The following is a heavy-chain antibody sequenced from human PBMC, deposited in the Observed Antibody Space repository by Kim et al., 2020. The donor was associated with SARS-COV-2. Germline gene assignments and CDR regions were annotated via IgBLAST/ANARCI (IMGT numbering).Heavy chain of an antibody. CDR2: IIPIFGTA. CDR3: ARGGYCSGGSCPGRGYYGMDV. J-gene: IGHJ6*02. D-gene: IGHD2-15*01. Sequence: SVKVSCKASGGTFSSYAIIWVRQAPGQGLEWMGGIIPIFGTANSAQKFQGRVTITADEYTSTAYMELSSLRSEDTAVYYCARGGYCSGGSCPGRGYYGMDVWGQGTTVPVSS. CDR1: GGTFSSYA. V-gene: IGHV1-69*13.